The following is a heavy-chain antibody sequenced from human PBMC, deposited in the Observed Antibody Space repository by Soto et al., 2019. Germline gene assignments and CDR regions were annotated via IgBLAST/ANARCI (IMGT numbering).Heavy chain of an antibody. D-gene: IGHD3-22*01. Sequence: ASVKVSCKASGYTFTSYDINWVRQATGQGLEWMGWMNPNSGNTGYAQKFKGRVTMTRNTSISTAYMELSSLRSEDTAVYYCARVGPAHYYDSSGYYSPLDYWGQGTLVTVSS. J-gene: IGHJ4*02. V-gene: IGHV1-8*01. CDR3: ARVGPAHYYDSSGYYSPLDY. CDR1: GYTFTSYD. CDR2: MNPNSGNT.